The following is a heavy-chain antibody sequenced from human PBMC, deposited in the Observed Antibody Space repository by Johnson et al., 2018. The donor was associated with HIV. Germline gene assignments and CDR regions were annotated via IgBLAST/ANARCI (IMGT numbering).Heavy chain of an antibody. V-gene: IGHV3-15*01. J-gene: IGHJ3*02. CDR3: ARGGAYCGGDCNAFDI. D-gene: IGHD2-21*02. Sequence: VQLVDPRGGLLKPGGSLRLSCAASGFTFSNAWMSWVRQAPGKGLEWVGRIKSKTDGGTTDYAAPVKGRFTISRDDSKNTLYLQMNSLRAEDTAVYYCARGGAYCGGDCNAFDIWGQGTMVTVSS. CDR1: GFTFSNAW. CDR2: IKSKTDGGTT.